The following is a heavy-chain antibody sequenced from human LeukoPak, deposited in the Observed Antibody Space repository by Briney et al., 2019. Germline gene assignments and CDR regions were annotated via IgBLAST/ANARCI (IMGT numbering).Heavy chain of an antibody. Sequence: GGSLRLSCAASGFTFSRYAMSWVRQAPGKGLEWVSAISGSGGGTYYADSVKGRFTISRDNSKNTLYLQMNSLRAEDTAVYYCAKTLGHCSSTSCHLYYYYGMDVWGQGTTVTLSS. D-gene: IGHD2-2*01. CDR1: GFTFSRYA. CDR2: ISGSGGGT. J-gene: IGHJ6*02. CDR3: AKTLGHCSSTSCHLYYYYGMDV. V-gene: IGHV3-23*01.